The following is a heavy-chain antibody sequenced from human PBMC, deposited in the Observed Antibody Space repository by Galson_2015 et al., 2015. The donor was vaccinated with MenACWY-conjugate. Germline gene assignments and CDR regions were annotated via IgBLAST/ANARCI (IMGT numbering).Heavy chain of an antibody. CDR2: ISPGDSNI. CDR1: GYSFTPYW. J-gene: IGHJ6*02. CDR3: ARHPPGGRGMDV. V-gene: IGHV5-51*01. D-gene: IGHD1-26*01. Sequence: QSGAEVKKPGESLKISCKGSGYSFTPYWIGWVRQLPGKGLEWMGLISPGDSNIRYSPAFQGRVTISADKSISTAYLQWNSLQASDTAIYYCARHPPGGRGMDVWGQGTTVTVSS.